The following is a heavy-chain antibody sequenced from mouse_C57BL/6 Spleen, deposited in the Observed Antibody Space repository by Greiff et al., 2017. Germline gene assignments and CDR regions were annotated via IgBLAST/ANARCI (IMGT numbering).Heavy chain of an antibody. D-gene: IGHD2-4*01. CDR3: ARTGDYDYDRGIFFDY. Sequence: QVQLKQSGPELVKPGASVKLSCKASGYTFTSYDINWVKQRPGQGLEWIGWIYPRDGSTKYNEKFKGKATLTVDTSSSTAYMELHSLTSEDSAVYFCARTGDYDYDRGIFFDYWGQGTTLTVSS. CDR2: IYPRDGST. J-gene: IGHJ2*01. CDR1: GYTFTSYD. V-gene: IGHV1-85*01.